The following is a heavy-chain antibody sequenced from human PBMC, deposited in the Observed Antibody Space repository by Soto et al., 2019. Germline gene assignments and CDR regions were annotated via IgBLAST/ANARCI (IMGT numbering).Heavy chain of an antibody. CDR2: IWYDGSNK. D-gene: IGHD3-16*02. V-gene: IGHV3-33*01. J-gene: IGHJ4*02. CDR1: GFTFSSYG. Sequence: QVQLVESGGGVVQPGRSLRLSCAAPGFTFSSYGMHWVRQAPGKGLEWVAVIWYDGSNKYYADSVKGRFTISRDNSKNTLYLQMNSLRAEDTAVYYGARDRKIRGVIGYFDYWGQGTLVTVSS. CDR3: ARDRKIRGVIGYFDY.